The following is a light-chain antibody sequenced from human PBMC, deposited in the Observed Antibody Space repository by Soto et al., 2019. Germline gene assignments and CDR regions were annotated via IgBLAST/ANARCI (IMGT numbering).Light chain of an antibody. J-gene: IGKJ4*01. Sequence: EIVLTQSPATLSFSPGERATLSCRASQSISKYLAWYQQRPGQAPRLLIYDASPRATGIPARFSGSWSGTDFTLTISSLEPEDFAVYYCQQRSNWRGTFGGGTKVEI. CDR3: QQRSNWRGT. V-gene: IGKV3-11*01. CDR1: QSISKY. CDR2: DAS.